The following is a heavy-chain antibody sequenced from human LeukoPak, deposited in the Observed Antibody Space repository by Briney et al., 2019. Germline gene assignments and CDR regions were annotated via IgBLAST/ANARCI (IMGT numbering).Heavy chain of an antibody. Sequence: PGGSLRLSCAASGFTFSSYAMSSVRQAPGEGLEWVSAISGSGGSTYYADSVKGRFAISRDNSKNTLYLQMNSLRAEDTAVYYCAKRDSRGWFYYYWGQGTLVTVSS. CDR2: ISGSGGST. V-gene: IGHV3-23*01. J-gene: IGHJ4*02. CDR3: AKRDSRGWFYYY. CDR1: GFTFSSYA. D-gene: IGHD3-10*01.